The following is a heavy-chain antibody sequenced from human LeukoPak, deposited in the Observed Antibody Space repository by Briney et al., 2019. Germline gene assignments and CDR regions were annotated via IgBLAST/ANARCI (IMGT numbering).Heavy chain of an antibody. D-gene: IGHD2-15*01. V-gene: IGHV1-69*13. CDR1: GGTFSSYA. Sequence: ASVKVSCKASGGTFSSYAISWVRQAPGQGLEWMGGFIPIFGTANYAQKFQGRVTITADESTSTAYMELSSLRSEDTAVYYCASNGYCSGGSCAFDYWGQGTLVTVSS. CDR3: ASNGYCSGGSCAFDY. CDR2: FIPIFGTA. J-gene: IGHJ4*02.